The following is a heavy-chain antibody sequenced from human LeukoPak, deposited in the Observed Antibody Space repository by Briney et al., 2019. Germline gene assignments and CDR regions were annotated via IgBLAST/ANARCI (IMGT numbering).Heavy chain of an antibody. CDR3: AKRGVVIRVILVGFHKEAYYFES. CDR1: GITLSNDG. CDR2: ISYSGGST. Sequence: GGSLRLSCAVSGITLSNDGMSWVRQAPGKGLEGVAGISYSGGSTKYADSVKGRVTISRDNPKNTLFLQMNSLRAEDTAVYFCAKRGVVIRVILVGFHKEAYYFESWGQGALVTVSS. J-gene: IGHJ4*02. V-gene: IGHV3-23*01. D-gene: IGHD3/OR15-3a*01.